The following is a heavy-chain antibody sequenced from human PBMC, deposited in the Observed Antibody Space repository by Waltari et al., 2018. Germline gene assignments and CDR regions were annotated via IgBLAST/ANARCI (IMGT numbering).Heavy chain of an antibody. V-gene: IGHV3-33*01. J-gene: IGHJ4*02. CDR3: ARDSSRYSSGGCHY. Sequence: QVQLVESGGGVVQPGRSLRLSCAASGFTFSSYGMPWVRQAPGKGVDLVAVLWDDGRNKYYADSVKGRFTISRDNSKNTLYLQMNSLRAEDTAVYYCARDSSRYSSGGCHYWGQGTLVTVSS. D-gene: IGHD6-19*01. CDR2: LWDDGRNK. CDR1: GFTFSSYG.